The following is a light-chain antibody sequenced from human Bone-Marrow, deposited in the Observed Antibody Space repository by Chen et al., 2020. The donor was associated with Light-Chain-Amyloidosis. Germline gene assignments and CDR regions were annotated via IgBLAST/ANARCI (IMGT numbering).Light chain of an antibody. CDR1: SSYVGGDNP. Sequence: QSALTQPASVSGSPGQSITISCTGTSSYVGGDNPVSWYQQHPDKAPKLMIYEVTNRPSLVPNRLSGSKSDNTASLTISGLQTEDEADYFCSSYTITNTLVFGSGTRVTVL. V-gene: IGLV2-14*01. CDR2: EVT. CDR3: SSYTITNTLV. J-gene: IGLJ1*01.